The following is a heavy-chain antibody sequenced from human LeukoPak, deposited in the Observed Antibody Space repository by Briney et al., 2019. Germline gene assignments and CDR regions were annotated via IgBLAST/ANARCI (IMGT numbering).Heavy chain of an antibody. CDR2: IYTSGST. CDR3: ARAPFNIYDSSGYLDY. J-gene: IGHJ4*02. D-gene: IGHD3-22*01. Sequence: TLSLTCTVSGGSISSGSYYWSWIRQPAGKGLEWIGRIYTSGSTNYNPSLKSRVTISVDTSKNQFSLKLSSVTAADTAVYYCARAPFNIYDSSGYLDYWGQGTLVTVSS. CDR1: GGSISSGSYY. V-gene: IGHV4-61*02.